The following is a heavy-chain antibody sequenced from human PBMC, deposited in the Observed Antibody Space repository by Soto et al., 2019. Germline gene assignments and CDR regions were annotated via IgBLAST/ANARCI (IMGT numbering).Heavy chain of an antibody. V-gene: IGHV3-23*01. CDR3: AKDRKSGSGWYWDY. CDR1: GFTFSTYA. CDR2: ISGSGSST. J-gene: IGHJ4*02. D-gene: IGHD6-19*01. Sequence: EVQLLESGGGLVQPGGSLRLSCAASGFTFSTYAMSWVRQAPGKGLEWVSAISGSGSSTYYADSVKGRFTISRDYSKNTLYLQMNSLRAEDTAVYYCAKDRKSGSGWYWDYWGQGTLVTVSS.